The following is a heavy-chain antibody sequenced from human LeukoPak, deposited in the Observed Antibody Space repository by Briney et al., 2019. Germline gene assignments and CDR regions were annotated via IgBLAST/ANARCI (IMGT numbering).Heavy chain of an antibody. J-gene: IGHJ5*02. CDR2: INHSGST. V-gene: IGHV4-34*01. D-gene: IGHD3-3*01. CDR3: ASRGAYDFWSGPKEYWFDP. CDR1: GGSFSGYY. Sequence: SETLSLTCAVYGGSFSGYYWSWIRQPPGKGLEWIGEINHSGSTNYNPSLKSRVTTSVDTSKNQFSLKLSSVTAADTAVYYCASRGAYDFWSGPKEYWFDPWGQGTLVTVSS.